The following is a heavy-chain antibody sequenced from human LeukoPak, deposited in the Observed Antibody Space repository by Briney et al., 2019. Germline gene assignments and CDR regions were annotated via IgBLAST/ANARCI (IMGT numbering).Heavy chain of an antibody. CDR3: ASEVARGY. D-gene: IGHD2-21*01. J-gene: IGHJ4*02. Sequence: GGSLRLSCAAPGFSFSSYGMHWVRQAPGKGLEWVAFLRSDGSDKYYADSVKGRFTISRDNSKNTVYLQMNSLRAEDTAVYYCASEVARGYWGQGTLVTVSS. V-gene: IGHV3-30*02. CDR2: LRSDGSDK. CDR1: GFSFSSYG.